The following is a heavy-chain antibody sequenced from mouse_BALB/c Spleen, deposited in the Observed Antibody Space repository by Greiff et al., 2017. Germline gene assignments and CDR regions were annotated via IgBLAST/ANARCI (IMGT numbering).Heavy chain of an antibody. D-gene: IGHD2-2*01. CDR3: ARYYYGYEGFAY. CDR2: INPSTGYT. CDR1: GYTFTSYW. Sequence: VQLQQSGAELAKPGASVKMSCKASGYTFTSYWMHWVKQRPGQGLEWIGYINPSTGYTEYNQKFKDKATLTADKSSSTAYMQLSSLTSEDSAVYYCARYYYGYEGFAYWGKGLWSLSLQ. J-gene: IGHJ3*01. V-gene: IGHV1-7*01.